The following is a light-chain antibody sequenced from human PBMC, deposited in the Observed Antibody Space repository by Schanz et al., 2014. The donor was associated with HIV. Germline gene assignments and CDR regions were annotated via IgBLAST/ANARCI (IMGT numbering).Light chain of an antibody. Sequence: DIVMTQSPDSLAVSLGERATINCKSSQSVLFSSNNKNYLAWYQQKPGQPPKLLMYWASTRESGVPDRFSGRGSGTDFTLTISSLQAEDVAVYYCQQYYRTPWTFGQGTKVEIK. V-gene: IGKV4-1*01. CDR3: QQYYRTPWT. J-gene: IGKJ1*01. CDR1: QSVLFSSNNKNY. CDR2: WAS.